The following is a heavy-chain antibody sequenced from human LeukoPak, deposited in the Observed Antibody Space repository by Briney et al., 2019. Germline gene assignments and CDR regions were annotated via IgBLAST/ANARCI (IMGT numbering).Heavy chain of an antibody. D-gene: IGHD1-26*01. CDR3: ARDLSGWERDTRIFDY. Sequence: PGGSLRLSCAASGFTFSTYSMNWVRQAPGKGLEWVAHIHQHGSKENYVDSVKGRFTISRDNAKNSVFLQMNSLRAEDTALYYCARDLSGWERDTRIFDYWGQGTLVTVSS. V-gene: IGHV3-7*03. CDR2: IHQHGSKE. J-gene: IGHJ4*02. CDR1: GFTFSTYS.